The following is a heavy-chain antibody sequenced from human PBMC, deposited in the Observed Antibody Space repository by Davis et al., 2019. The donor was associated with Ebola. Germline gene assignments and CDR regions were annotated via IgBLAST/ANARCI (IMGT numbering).Heavy chain of an antibody. V-gene: IGHV3-7*01. CDR1: GFTFSTYA. J-gene: IGHJ3*02. Sequence: GESLKISCAASGFTFSTYAMGWVRQAPGKGLEWVANIKQDGSEKYYVDSVKGRFTISRDNAKNSLYLQMNSLRAEDTAVYYCARSFSVDWLLTTPYDAFDIWGQGTMVTVSS. CDR2: IKQDGSEK. D-gene: IGHD3-9*01. CDR3: ARSFSVDWLLTTPYDAFDI.